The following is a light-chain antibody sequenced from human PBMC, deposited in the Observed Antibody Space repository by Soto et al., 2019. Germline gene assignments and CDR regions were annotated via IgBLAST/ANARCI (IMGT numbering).Light chain of an antibody. CDR1: QGISSY. CDR3: QKYYSYPRT. V-gene: IGKV1-8*01. CDR2: AAS. J-gene: IGKJ1*01. Sequence: AIRMTQSPSSFSASTGDRVTITCRASQGISSYLAWYQQKPGKAPKLLIYAASTLQSGVPSRFSGSGSGTDFTLTISCLQSEDFATYYCQKYYSYPRTFGQGTEVDIK.